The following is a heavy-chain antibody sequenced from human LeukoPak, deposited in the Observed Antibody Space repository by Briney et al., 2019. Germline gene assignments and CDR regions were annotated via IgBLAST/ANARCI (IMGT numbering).Heavy chain of an antibody. CDR3: ARLLFLDVYYGSGSYYNVGDYFDY. V-gene: IGHV5-51*01. Sequence: RGESLKISCQGSGSSFTSYWIGWVRQLPGKGLEWMGIIYPGDSDTTYSTSFQGQVTISEDKSISTAYLQWSSLKASDTAMYYCARLLFLDVYYGSGSYYNVGDYFDYGGQGTLVTVSA. J-gene: IGHJ4*02. D-gene: IGHD3-10*01. CDR2: IYPGDSDT. CDR1: GSSFTSYW.